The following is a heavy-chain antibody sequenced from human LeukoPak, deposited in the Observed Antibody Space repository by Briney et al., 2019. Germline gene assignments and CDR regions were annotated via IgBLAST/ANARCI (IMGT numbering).Heavy chain of an antibody. V-gene: IGHV1-8*01. J-gene: IGHJ4*02. CDR3: VRTPPNWGFDY. CDR1: GYTFTSYD. Sequence: ASVKVSCKASGYTFTSYDINWVRQAPGQGLEWLGWMSPNSGDTGYAQKFRGRVTMTSDSSISTAYMELSSLRSEDTAIYYCVRTPPNWGFDYWGQGTLVTVSS. CDR2: MSPNSGDT. D-gene: IGHD7-27*01.